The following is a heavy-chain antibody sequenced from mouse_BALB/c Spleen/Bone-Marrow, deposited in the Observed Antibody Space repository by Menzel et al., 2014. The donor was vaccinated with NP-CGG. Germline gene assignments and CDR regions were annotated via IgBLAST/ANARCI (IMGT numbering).Heavy chain of an antibody. CDR3: ARRWLPYAMDY. CDR1: GYTFTSYI. D-gene: IGHD2-3*01. J-gene: IGHJ4*01. V-gene: IGHV1-14*01. Sequence: LQESGPELVKPGASVKMSCKASGYTFTSYIMHWVKQKPGQGLEWIGYINPYNDGTKYNEKFKGKATLTSDKSSSTAYMELSSLTSEDSAVYYCARRWLPYAMDYWGQGTSATVSS. CDR2: INPYNDGT.